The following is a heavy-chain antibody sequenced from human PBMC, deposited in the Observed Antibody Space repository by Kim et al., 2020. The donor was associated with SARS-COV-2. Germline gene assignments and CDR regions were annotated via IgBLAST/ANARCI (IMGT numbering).Heavy chain of an antibody. J-gene: IGHJ4*02. Sequence: YTSRRTNYSPSLQSRVTMSVDMSKNQFSLKLSSVTAADTAVYYCASALGHWGQGALVTVSS. V-gene: IGHV4-4*07. D-gene: IGHD3-16*02. CDR2: YTSRRT. CDR3: ASALGH.